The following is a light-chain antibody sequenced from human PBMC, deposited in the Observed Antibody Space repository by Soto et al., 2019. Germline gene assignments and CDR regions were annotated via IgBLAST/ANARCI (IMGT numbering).Light chain of an antibody. V-gene: IGKV1-39*01. CDR1: QSISSY. CDR2: VAS. Sequence: DLQMTQSPSSLSASVGDRVTITCRASQSISSYLNWYQQKPGKAPKLLIYVASSLQSGFPSRFSVSGSGTEFTITISSLQPEYFVTYYCQLSYITFWTFGLGTKVEIK. J-gene: IGKJ1*01. CDR3: QLSYITFWT.